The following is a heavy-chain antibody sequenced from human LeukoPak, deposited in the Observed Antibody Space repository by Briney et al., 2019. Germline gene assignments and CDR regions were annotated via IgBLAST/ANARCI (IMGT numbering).Heavy chain of an antibody. CDR2: IYYSGST. J-gene: IGHJ3*02. V-gene: IGHV4-61*01. CDR1: GGSVSSGSYY. Sequence: SETLCLTCTVSGGSVSSGSYYWSWIRQPPGKGLEWIGYIYYSGSTNYNPSLKSRVTISVDTSKNQFSLKLSSVTAADTAVYYCARVGRYCSGGSCYSSAFDIWGQGTMVTVSS. CDR3: ARVGRYCSGGSCYSSAFDI. D-gene: IGHD2-15*01.